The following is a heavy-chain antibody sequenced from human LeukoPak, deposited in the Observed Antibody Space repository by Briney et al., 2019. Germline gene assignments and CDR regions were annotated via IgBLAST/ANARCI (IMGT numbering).Heavy chain of an antibody. D-gene: IGHD6-25*01. V-gene: IGHV4-39*01. J-gene: IGHJ4*02. CDR3: ANLRSSGCPHANSY. Sequence: SETLSLTCTVSCGSFTTNNYYWSWIRQPPGKGLEWIASIYDSGNTYYSSSLKSRVTISIDTSENQFSLKLNSVTAADTAVYYCANLRSSGCPHANSYWGKGTLVTVSS. CDR1: CGSFTTNNYY. CDR2: IYDSGNT.